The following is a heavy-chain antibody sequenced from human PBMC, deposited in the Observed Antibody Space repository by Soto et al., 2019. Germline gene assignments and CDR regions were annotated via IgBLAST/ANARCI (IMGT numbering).Heavy chain of an antibody. CDR2: ISGGGGST. J-gene: IGHJ4*02. CDR3: AKAPRYCGAGSCLDYFDY. CDR1: GFTFNNYA. Sequence: EVQLLESGGGLVQPGGSLRLSCAASGFTFNNYAMTWVRQAPGKGLEWVSVISGGGGSTYYPDSVKGRFTISRDNSKNTLYLQMNSLRAEDTAVYYCAKAPRYCGAGSCLDYFDYWGLGTLVTVST. D-gene: IGHD2-15*01. V-gene: IGHV3-23*01.